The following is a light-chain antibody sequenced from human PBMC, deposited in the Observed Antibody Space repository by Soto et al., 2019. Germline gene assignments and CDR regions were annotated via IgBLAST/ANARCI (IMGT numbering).Light chain of an antibody. CDR1: QTISSW. V-gene: IGKV1-12*01. J-gene: IGKJ5*01. CDR3: QQANSFPIT. Sequence: DIQMTQSPSTLSGSVGDRVTITCRASQTISSWLAWYQQKPGKAPKLLIYAASSLQSGVPSRFSGSGSGTDFTLTISSLQPEDFVTYYCQQANSFPITFGQGTRLEIK. CDR2: AAS.